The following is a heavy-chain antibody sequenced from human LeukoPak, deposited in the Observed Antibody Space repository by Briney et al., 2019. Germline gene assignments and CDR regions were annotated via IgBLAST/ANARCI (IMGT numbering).Heavy chain of an antibody. CDR1: GYTFTSYY. D-gene: IGHD4-17*01. V-gene: IGHV1-2*02. CDR2: INPNSGGT. CDR3: ARSPTTVTAFDY. Sequence: ASVKVSCKASGYTFTSYYMHWVRQAPGQGLEWMGWINPNSGGTNYAQKFQGRVTMTRDTSISTAYMELSRLRSDDTAVYYCARSPTTVTAFDYWGQGTLVTVSS. J-gene: IGHJ4*02.